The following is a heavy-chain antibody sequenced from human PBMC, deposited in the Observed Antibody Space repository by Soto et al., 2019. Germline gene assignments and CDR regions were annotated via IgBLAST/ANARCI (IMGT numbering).Heavy chain of an antibody. CDR2: INHSGST. CDR1: GGSFSGYY. D-gene: IGHD6-6*01. J-gene: IGHJ6*02. V-gene: IGHV4-34*01. CDR3: ARTSPYRYRAARRVGDYYGMDV. Sequence: SETLSLTCAVYGGSFSGYYWSWIRQPPGKGLEWIGEINHSGSTNYNPSLKSRVTISVDTSKNQFSLKLSSVTAADTAVYYCARTSPYRYRAARRVGDYYGMDVWGQGTTVTVSS.